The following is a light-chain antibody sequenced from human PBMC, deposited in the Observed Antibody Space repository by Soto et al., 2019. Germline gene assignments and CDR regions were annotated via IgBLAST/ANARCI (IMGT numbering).Light chain of an antibody. CDR3: LQEHNYFWT. V-gene: IGKV1-6*01. CDR1: QDIRNY. Sequence: AVQMTQSPSSLSASVGDRVTITCRASQDIRNYLSWYQHKPGKAPKLLIYGASSLQSGVPSRFAGSGSGTNFILTISGLQPEDSASNFCLQEHNYFWTFGQGTKVEFK. J-gene: IGKJ1*01. CDR2: GAS.